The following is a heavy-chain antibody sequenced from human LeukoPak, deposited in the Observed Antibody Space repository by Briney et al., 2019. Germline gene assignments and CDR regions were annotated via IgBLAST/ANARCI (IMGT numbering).Heavy chain of an antibody. Sequence: SETLSLTCTASGGPISSSSYYWGWIRQPPGKGLEWIGSIYSSGSTYYNPSLKSRVTISVDTSKNQFSLKLSSVTAADTAVYYCARSGSGYLRYYFDHWGQGTLVTVSS. CDR1: GGPISSSSYY. CDR3: ARSGSGYLRYYFDH. J-gene: IGHJ4*02. CDR2: IYSSGST. D-gene: IGHD5-12*01. V-gene: IGHV4-39*07.